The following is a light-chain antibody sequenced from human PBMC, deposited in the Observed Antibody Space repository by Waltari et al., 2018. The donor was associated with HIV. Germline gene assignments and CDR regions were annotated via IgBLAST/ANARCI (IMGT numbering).Light chain of an antibody. V-gene: IGLV2-14*03. Sequence: ALTQPASISGSPGHSVTISFPGITSALQLSDSVSWYQQLPAKAPQLIIFELSVRPSGISHRFSGSKSGNTASLTISGLQAEDEADYYCSSYTVRNTLIFGGGTKLTVL. CDR3: SSYTVRNTLI. J-gene: IGLJ2*01. CDR2: ELS. CDR1: TSALQLSDS.